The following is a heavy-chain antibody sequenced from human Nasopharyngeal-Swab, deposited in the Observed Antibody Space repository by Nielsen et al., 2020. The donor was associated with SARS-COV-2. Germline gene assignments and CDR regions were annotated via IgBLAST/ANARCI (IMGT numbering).Heavy chain of an antibody. CDR2: ISPDGGQK. D-gene: IGHD2-2*01. CDR1: GFTFSSKW. CDR3: ARDLGGGYCTTTNCPGS. V-gene: IGHV3-7*05. J-gene: IGHJ1*01. Sequence: GESLKISCAGSGFTFSSKWMNWARQAPGKGLEWVANISPDGGQKYYADSVKGRFTISRDNAKNSLYLQMDSLRAEDTAVYYCARDLGGGYCTTTNCPGSWGQGTLVTVSS.